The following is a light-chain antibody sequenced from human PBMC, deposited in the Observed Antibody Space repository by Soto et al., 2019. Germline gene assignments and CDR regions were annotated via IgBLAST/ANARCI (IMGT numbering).Light chain of an antibody. J-gene: IGLJ1*01. CDR1: SSDVGGYNY. CDR2: EVS. CDR3: NSYTSRYTFV. Sequence: QSVLTQPASVSGSPGQSITISCTGTSSDVGGYNYVSWYQQHPGKAPKLMIYEVSNRPSEVSNRFSGSKSGNTASLTISGLQPEDEADYYCNSYTSRYTFVLGTGTKVTVL. V-gene: IGLV2-14*01.